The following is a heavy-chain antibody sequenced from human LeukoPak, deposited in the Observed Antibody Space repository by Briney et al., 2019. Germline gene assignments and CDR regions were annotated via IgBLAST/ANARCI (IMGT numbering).Heavy chain of an antibody. D-gene: IGHD5-24*01. Sequence: GGSLRLSCAASGFTFSGSALHWVRQAPGKGLEWLAYIRYDGSSKYYADFVKGRFTISRDNSKNTLYLQMNSLRSEDTAVYYCARDNSVRDEAWWFNPWGQGTLVTVSS. CDR1: GFTFSGSA. CDR2: IRYDGSSK. CDR3: ARDNSVRDEAWWFNP. J-gene: IGHJ5*02. V-gene: IGHV3-30*02.